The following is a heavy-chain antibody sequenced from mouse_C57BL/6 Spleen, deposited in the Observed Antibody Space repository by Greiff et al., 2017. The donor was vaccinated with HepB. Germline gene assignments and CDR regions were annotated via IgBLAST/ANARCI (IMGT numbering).Heavy chain of an antibody. CDR3: ARSKHY. CDR1: GYTFTSYW. CDR2: IDPSDSYT. J-gene: IGHJ2*01. Sequence: QVQLQQPGAELVKPGASVKLSCKASGYTFTSYWMQWVKQRPGQGLEWIGEIDPSDSYTNYNQKFKGKATLTVDTSSSTAYMQLSSLTSEDSAVYYCARSKHYWGQGTTLTVSS. V-gene: IGHV1-50*01.